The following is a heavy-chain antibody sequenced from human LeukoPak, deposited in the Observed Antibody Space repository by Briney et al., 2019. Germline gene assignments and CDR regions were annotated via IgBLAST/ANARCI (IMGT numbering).Heavy chain of an antibody. CDR1: GYTFTSYG. J-gene: IGHJ6*03. CDR2: ISAYNGNT. D-gene: IGHD3-9*01. CDR3: ARATVPNRYFYWLMARYYYYYMDV. Sequence: ASVKVSCKASGYTFTSYGISWVRQAPGQGLEWMGWISAYNGNTNYAQKLQGRVTMTTDTSTSTAYMELRSLRSDDTAVYYCARATVPNRYFYWLMARYYYYYMDVWGKGTTVTVSS. V-gene: IGHV1-18*01.